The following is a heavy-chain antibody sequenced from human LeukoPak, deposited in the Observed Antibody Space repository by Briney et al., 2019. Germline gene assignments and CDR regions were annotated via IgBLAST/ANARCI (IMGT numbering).Heavy chain of an antibody. J-gene: IGHJ6*02. Sequence: SETLSLTCTVSGGSISSSSHYWGWIRQPPGKGLEWIGSIYYSGSTYYSPSRKSRVTIFVDTSKNLLSLILTSVTASDTAIYYCARDNWLSSSHTWYYYGMDVWGQGSTVAVSS. D-gene: IGHD3-9*01. CDR1: GGSISSSSHY. CDR2: IYYSGST. V-gene: IGHV4-39*07. CDR3: ARDNWLSSSHTWYYYGMDV.